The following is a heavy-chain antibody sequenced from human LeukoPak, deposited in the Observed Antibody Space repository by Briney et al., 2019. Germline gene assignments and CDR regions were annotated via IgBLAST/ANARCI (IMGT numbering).Heavy chain of an antibody. CDR3: ASAQPSYDFWSGYYHNYFDY. D-gene: IGHD3-3*01. Sequence: PSETLSLTCTVCGGSISSSSYYWGWIRQPRGKGLEWIGSIYYSGSSCYNPSLKSRVTISVDKSKNQSSLQVSSVTAADTAVYYCASAQPSYDFWSGYYHNYFDYWAQGTLVTVSS. J-gene: IGHJ4*02. CDR1: GGSISSSSYY. CDR2: IYYSGSS. V-gene: IGHV4-39*01.